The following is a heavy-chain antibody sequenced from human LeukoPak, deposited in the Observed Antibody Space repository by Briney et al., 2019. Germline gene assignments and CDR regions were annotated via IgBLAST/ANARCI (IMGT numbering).Heavy chain of an antibody. Sequence: ASVKVSCKASGGTFSSYAISWVRQAPGQGLEWMGGIIPIFGTANYAQKFQGRVTITADESTSTAYMELSSLRSEDTAVYHCARAAVATFYDQLVYWGQGTLVTVSS. J-gene: IGHJ4*02. D-gene: IGHD5-12*01. CDR3: ARAAVATFYDQLVY. V-gene: IGHV1-69*13. CDR2: IIPIFGTA. CDR1: GGTFSSYA.